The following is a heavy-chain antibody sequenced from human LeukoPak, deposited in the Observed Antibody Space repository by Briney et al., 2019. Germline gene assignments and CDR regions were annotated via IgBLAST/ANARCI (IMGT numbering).Heavy chain of an antibody. V-gene: IGHV4-59*01. CDR3: ARYYGSGSYPYYYGMDV. D-gene: IGHD3-10*01. CDR1: GGSISSYY. Sequence: SETLSLTCTVSGGSISSYYWSWIRQPPGKGLEWIGYIYYSGSTNYNPSLKGRVTISVDTSKNQFSLKLSSVTAADTAVYYCARYYGSGSYPYYYGMDVWGQGTTVTVSS. CDR2: IYYSGST. J-gene: IGHJ6*02.